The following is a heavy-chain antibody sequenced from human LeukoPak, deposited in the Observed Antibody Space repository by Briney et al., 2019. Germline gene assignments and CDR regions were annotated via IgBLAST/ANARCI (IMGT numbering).Heavy chain of an antibody. CDR2: IGTAGDT. Sequence: GGSLRLSCTASGFTFSSYDMHWVRQATGKGLEWVSAIGTAGDTYYPGSVKGRFTISRENAKNSLYLQMNSLRAGDTAVYYCARASLRVRGVIITLDAFDIWGQGTMVTVSS. J-gene: IGHJ3*02. CDR3: ARASLRVRGVIITLDAFDI. D-gene: IGHD3-10*01. V-gene: IGHV3-13*04. CDR1: GFTFSSYD.